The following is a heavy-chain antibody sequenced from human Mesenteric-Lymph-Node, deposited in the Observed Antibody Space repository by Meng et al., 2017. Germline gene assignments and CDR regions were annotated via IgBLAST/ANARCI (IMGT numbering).Heavy chain of an antibody. CDR3: ARVGKSSSWYLFDY. Sequence: GGSLRLSCAASGFTFSSYAMHWVRQAPGKGLEWVAVISYDGSNKYYADSVKGRFTISRDNSKNTLYLQMNSLRAEDTAVYYCARVGKSSSWYLFDYWGQGKRVTGYS. J-gene: IGHJ4*02. CDR1: GFTFSSYA. CDR2: ISYDGSNK. V-gene: IGHV3-30*04. D-gene: IGHD6-13*01.